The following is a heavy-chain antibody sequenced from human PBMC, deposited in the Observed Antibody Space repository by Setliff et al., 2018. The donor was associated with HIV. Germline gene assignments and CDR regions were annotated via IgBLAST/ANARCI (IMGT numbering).Heavy chain of an antibody. J-gene: IGHJ5*02. CDR1: GDPMSSGSFF. CDR3: ARGGRSLAAQTWFDP. CDR2: IHNSGST. V-gene: IGHV4-61*09. Sequence: TLSLTCTVSGDPMSSGSFFWTWMRQAAGGRLEWIGHIHNSGSTNYNPSLKSRVTMSADTSKNQFSLKLSSVAAADTAVYYCARGGRSLAAQTWFDPWGQGTLVTVSS. D-gene: IGHD6-6*01.